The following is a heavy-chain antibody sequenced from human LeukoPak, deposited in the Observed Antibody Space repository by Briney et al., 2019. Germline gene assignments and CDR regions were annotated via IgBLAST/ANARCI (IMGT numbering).Heavy chain of an antibody. Sequence: ASVKVSCKASGYTFTVYYMHWVRQAPGQGREWMGWINPNSGGTNYAQKFQGRVTMTRDTSISTAYMELSRLRSDDTAVYYCAREGGYSSSWYWYFQHWGQGTLVTVSS. CDR2: INPNSGGT. J-gene: IGHJ1*01. V-gene: IGHV1-2*02. CDR1: GYTFTVYY. D-gene: IGHD6-13*01. CDR3: AREGGYSSSWYWYFQH.